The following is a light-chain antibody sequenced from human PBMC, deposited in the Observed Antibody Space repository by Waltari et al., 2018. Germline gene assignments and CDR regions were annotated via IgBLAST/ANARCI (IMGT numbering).Light chain of an antibody. CDR1: QSVLYSANNQNY. J-gene: IGKJ2*01. CDR2: WAS. Sequence: DIVMTQSPDSLAVSLGESATINGKSSQSVLYSANNQNYLAWYQQKPGQPPKLLIYWASTRESGVPDRFSGSGSGADFTLTISSLQAEDVAVYYCQQYYNTSYTFGQGTKLEIK. V-gene: IGKV4-1*01. CDR3: QQYYNTSYT.